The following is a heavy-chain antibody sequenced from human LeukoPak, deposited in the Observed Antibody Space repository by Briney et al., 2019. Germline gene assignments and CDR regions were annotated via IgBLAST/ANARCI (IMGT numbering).Heavy chain of an antibody. CDR2: INTDGSST. D-gene: IGHD2-21*01. Sequence: GGSLRLSCAASGFSFSAYYMHWVRQVPGKGLVWVSRINTDGSSTAYADSVKGRFTISRDNAKNTLYLQMNSLRDEDTAVHYCATLSYCRGDCWGQGTLVTVSS. V-gene: IGHV3-74*01. CDR3: ATLSYCRGDC. CDR1: GFSFSAYY. J-gene: IGHJ4*02.